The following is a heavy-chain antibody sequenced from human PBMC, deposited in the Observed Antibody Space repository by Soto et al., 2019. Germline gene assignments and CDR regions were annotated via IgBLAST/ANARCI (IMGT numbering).Heavy chain of an antibody. CDR2: ISSSSSTI. D-gene: IGHD3-22*01. Sequence: GGSLTLSCAASGFTFSTYSMNWVRQPPAKGLEWVSYISSSSSTIFYTDSVKGRFTVSRDNAKNSLYLQMNSLRAEDTAVYYCERPTYYYDSSGPPAYWGQGTLVTVSS. V-gene: IGHV3-48*01. CDR3: ERPTYYYDSSGPPAY. J-gene: IGHJ4*02. CDR1: GFTFSTYS.